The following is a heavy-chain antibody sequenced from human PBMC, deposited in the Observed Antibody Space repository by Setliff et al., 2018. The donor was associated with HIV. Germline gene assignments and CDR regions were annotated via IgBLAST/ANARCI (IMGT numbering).Heavy chain of an antibody. D-gene: IGHD3-3*01. CDR2: LPHSGAT. V-gene: IGHV4-39*01. Sequence: SETLSLTCTVSGGSIRSRDYSWGWIRQPPGKGLEWIVSLPHSGATFYNPPLRSRVTTSEDTSKNQFSLRLSSVTAADTAVYYCARRAYYDFWSGFYLSIANRFDSWGQGILVTVSS. CDR1: GGSIRSRDYS. J-gene: IGHJ5*01. CDR3: ARRAYYDFWSGFYLSIANRFDS.